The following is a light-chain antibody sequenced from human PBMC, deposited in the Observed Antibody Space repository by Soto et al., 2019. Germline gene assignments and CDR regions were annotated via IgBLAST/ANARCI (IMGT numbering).Light chain of an antibody. J-gene: IGKJ5*01. CDR1: QSVSSSD. CDR3: QQYNKWPPIT. V-gene: IGKV3-20*01. Sequence: EIVLTQSPGTLSLSPGERAALSCRASQSVSSSDLAWYQQKLGQAPRLLIYGASSRATGIPDRFSGSGSGTDFTLTISRLEPEDFAVYYCQQYNKWPPITFGQGTRLEIK. CDR2: GAS.